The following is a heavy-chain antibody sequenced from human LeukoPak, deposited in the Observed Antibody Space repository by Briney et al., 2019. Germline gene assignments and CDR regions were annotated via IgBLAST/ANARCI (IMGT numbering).Heavy chain of an antibody. CDR2: INPNSGGT. D-gene: IGHD1-26*01. V-gene: IGHV1-2*02. CDR3: ARGLVGAKSFDYYYYMDV. Sequence: ASVKASRKASGYTFTGYYMHWVRQAPGQGLEWMGWINPNSGGTNYAQKFQGRVTMTRDTSISTAYMELSRLRSDDTAVYYCARGLVGAKSFDYYYYMDVWGKGTTVTISS. J-gene: IGHJ6*03. CDR1: GYTFTGYY.